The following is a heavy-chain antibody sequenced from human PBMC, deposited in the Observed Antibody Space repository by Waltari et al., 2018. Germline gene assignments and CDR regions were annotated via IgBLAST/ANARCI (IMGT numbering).Heavy chain of an antibody. Sequence: EVQLVESGGGLVQPGGSLRLSCAASGFTFRSYAIRWVRQAPGKGLEWVSAISGSGGSTYYADSVKGRFTISRDNSKNTLYLQMNSLRAEDTAVYYCANARIAAAAHFDYWGQGTLVTVSS. CDR3: ANARIAAAAHFDY. CDR1: GFTFRSYA. CDR2: ISGSGGST. J-gene: IGHJ4*02. D-gene: IGHD6-13*01. V-gene: IGHV3-23*04.